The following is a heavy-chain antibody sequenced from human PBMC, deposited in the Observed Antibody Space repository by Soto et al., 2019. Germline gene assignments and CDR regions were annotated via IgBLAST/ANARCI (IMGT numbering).Heavy chain of an antibody. V-gene: IGHV3-21*01. CDR3: ARDQPGYSYGYGLGY. CDR1: GFTFSSYS. D-gene: IGHD5-18*01. CDR2: ISSSSSYI. Sequence: EVQLVESGGGLVKTGWSLRLSCAASGFTFSSYSMNWVRQAPGKGLEWVSSISSSSSYIYYADSVKGRFTISRDNAKNSLYLQLNSLRAEDTAVYYCARDQPGYSYGYGLGYWGQGTLVTVSS. J-gene: IGHJ4*02.